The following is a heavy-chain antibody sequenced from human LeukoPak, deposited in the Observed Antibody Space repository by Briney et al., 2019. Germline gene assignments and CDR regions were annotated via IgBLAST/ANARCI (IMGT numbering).Heavy chain of an antibody. D-gene: IGHD7-27*01. Sequence: GASVKVSCKASGYTFTGYYMHWVRQAPGQGLEWMGWINPNSGGTNYAQKFQGRVTMTRDTPISTLYMEVSRLRSDDTAVYYCASAGAVNWGSATYYSDYWGQGTLVTVSS. CDR2: INPNSGGT. V-gene: IGHV1-2*02. CDR3: ASAGAVNWGSATYYSDY. CDR1: GYTFTGYY. J-gene: IGHJ4*02.